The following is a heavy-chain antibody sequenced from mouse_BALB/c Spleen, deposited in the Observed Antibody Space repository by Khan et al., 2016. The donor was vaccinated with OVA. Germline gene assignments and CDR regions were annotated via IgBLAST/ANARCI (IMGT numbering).Heavy chain of an antibody. Sequence: QVQLKESGPGLVAPSQSLSITCTVSGFSLTDYGVSWIRQPPGKGLEWLRVIWGGGSTYYNSALKSRLSISKDNSKSQVFLKMSSLQTDDTAMYYCAKGVWSYYYALDYWGQGTSVTVSS. V-gene: IGHV2-6-5*01. CDR2: IWGGGST. CDR3: AKGVWSYYYALDY. CDR1: GFSLTDYG. J-gene: IGHJ4*01.